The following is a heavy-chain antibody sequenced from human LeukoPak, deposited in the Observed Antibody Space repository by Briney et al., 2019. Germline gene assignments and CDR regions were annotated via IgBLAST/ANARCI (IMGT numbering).Heavy chain of an antibody. V-gene: IGHV4-59*08. D-gene: IGHD3-9*01. CDR2: IYYSGST. J-gene: IGHJ6*03. CDR3: ARTIFWDYYYYMDV. CDR1: GGSIIRYY. Sequence: SETLSLTCTVSGGSIIRYYWSWIRQPPGKGLEWIGYIYYSGSTNYNPSLKSRVTISVDTSKNQFSLKLSSVTAADTAVYYCARTIFWDYYYYMDVWGKGTSVTVSS.